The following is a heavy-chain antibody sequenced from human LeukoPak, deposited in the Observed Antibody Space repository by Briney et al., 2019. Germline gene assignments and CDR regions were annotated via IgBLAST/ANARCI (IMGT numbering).Heavy chain of an antibody. D-gene: IGHD3-10*01. V-gene: IGHV4-59*12. CDR2: IYHSGST. CDR3: ARGDYYGSGSYGLNY. CDR1: GGSISSYY. J-gene: IGHJ4*02. Sequence: SETLSLTCTVSGGSISSYYWSWIRQPPGKGLEWIGYIYHSGSTYYNPSLKSRVTISVDRSKNQFSLKLSSVTAADTAVYYCARGDYYGSGSYGLNYWGQGTLVTVSS.